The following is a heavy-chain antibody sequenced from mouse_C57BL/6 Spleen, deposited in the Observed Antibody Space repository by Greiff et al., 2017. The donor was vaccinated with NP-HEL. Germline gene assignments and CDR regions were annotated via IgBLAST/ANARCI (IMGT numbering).Heavy chain of an antibody. Sequence: EVKVVESGGGLVKPGGSLKLSCAASGFTFSSYAMSWVRQTPEKRLEWVATISDGGSYTYYPDNVKGRFTISRDNAKNNLYLQMSHLKSEDTAMYYCARTVDGYFDYWGQGTTLTVSS. CDR3: ARTVDGYFDY. CDR2: ISDGGSYT. CDR1: GFTFSSYA. J-gene: IGHJ2*01. V-gene: IGHV5-4*03. D-gene: IGHD2-3*01.